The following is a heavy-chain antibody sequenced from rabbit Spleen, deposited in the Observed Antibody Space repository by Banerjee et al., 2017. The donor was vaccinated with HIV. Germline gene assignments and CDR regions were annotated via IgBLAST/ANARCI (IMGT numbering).Heavy chain of an antibody. CDR2: IDPVFGST. CDR3: ARDLTGVIGWNFGW. CDR1: GFTLSSYY. J-gene: IGHJ4*01. Sequence: QLEESAGGLVQPGGSLKLSCKASGFTLSSYYMNWVRQAPGKGLEWIGYIDPVFGSTYYANWVNGRFTISSHNAQNTLYLQLNSLTAADTATYFCARDLTGVIGWNFGWWGPGTLVTVS. D-gene: IGHD1-1*01. V-gene: IGHV1S7*01.